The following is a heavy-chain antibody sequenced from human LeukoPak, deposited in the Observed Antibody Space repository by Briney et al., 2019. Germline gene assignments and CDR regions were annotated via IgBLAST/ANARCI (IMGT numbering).Heavy chain of an antibody. CDR3: ARDWGWVDY. CDR2: IKQDGSEK. J-gene: IGHJ4*02. Sequence: PGGSLRLSCAASGFTVSSYWMSWVRQAPGKGLEWVANIKQDGSEKYYVDSVKGRFTISRDNAKNSLYLQMNSLRAEDTAVYYCARDWGWVDYWGQGTLVTVSS. V-gene: IGHV3-7*01. D-gene: IGHD7-27*01. CDR1: GFTVSSYW.